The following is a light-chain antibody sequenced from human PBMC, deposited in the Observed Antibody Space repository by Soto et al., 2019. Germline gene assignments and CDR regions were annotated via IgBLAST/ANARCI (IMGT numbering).Light chain of an antibody. V-gene: IGKV1-5*01. CDR1: QSVSDW. CDR2: DGS. Sequence: IQMTQSPSTLSASVGDRVTITCRASQSVSDWLAWYQQKPGKAPKLLIYDGSTLESGVPSRFSGSGSGTEFTLTISSLQPEDFATYYCQQYNSHLLSFGGGTKVGIK. J-gene: IGKJ4*01. CDR3: QQYNSHLLS.